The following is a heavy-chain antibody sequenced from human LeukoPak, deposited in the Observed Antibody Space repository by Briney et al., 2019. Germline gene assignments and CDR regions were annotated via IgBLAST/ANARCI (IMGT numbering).Heavy chain of an antibody. J-gene: IGHJ4*02. D-gene: IGHD3-22*01. CDR2: IWYDGSNK. V-gene: IGHV3-33*01. CDR3: ARDLSGYLDY. CDR1: GYTFTGYY. Sequence: SCKASGYTFTGYYMHWVRQAPGKGLEWVAVIWYDGSNKYYADSVKGRFTISRDNSKNTLYLQMNSLRAEDTAVYYCARDLSGYLDYWGQGTLVTVSS.